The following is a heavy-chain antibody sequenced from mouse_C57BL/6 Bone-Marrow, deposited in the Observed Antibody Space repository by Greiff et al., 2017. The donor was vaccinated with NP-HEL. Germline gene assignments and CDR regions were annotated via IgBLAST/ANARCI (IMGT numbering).Heavy chain of an antibody. J-gene: IGHJ1*03. CDR2: INPSSGYT. CDR1: GYTFTSYW. Sequence: QVQLQQSGAELAKPGASVKLSCKASGYTFTSYWMHWVKQRPGQGLEWIGYINPSSGYTKYNQKFKDKATLTADKSSSTAYMQLCSLTYEDSAVYYCATRWLLRYFDVWGTGTTVTVSS. CDR3: ATRWLLRYFDV. D-gene: IGHD2-3*01. V-gene: IGHV1-7*01.